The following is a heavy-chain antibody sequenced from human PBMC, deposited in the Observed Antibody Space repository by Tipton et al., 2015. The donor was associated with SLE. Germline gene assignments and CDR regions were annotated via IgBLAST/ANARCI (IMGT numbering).Heavy chain of an antibody. D-gene: IGHD4-17*01. CDR2: ITHSSSAV. CDR1: GFTFSNYE. V-gene: IGHV3-48*03. J-gene: IGHJ3*01. CDR3: VGGDYGGY. Sequence: SLRLSCAASGFTFSNYEMNWVRQAPGKGLEWLSYITHSSSAVNYADSVKGRFTISRDNAKNSLYLQMTSLRVEDSAVYYCVGGDYGGYWGQGTMVTVSS.